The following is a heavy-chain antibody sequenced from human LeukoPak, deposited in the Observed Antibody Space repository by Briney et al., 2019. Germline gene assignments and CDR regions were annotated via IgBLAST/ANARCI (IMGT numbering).Heavy chain of an antibody. D-gene: IGHD3-22*01. CDR3: AREGPRYDSSGYYPYYFDY. J-gene: IGHJ4*02. Sequence: GGSLRLSCAASGFTVSSNYMSWVRQAPGKGLEWVSVIYSGGSTYYADSVKGRFTISRDNSKNTLYLRMNSLRAEDTAVYYCAREGPRYDSSGYYPYYFDYWGQGTLVTVSS. V-gene: IGHV3-66*02. CDR1: GFTVSSNY. CDR2: IYSGGST.